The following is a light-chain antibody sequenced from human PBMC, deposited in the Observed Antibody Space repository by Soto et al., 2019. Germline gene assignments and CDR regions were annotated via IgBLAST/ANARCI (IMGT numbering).Light chain of an antibody. CDR3: QQYGSSGT. CDR2: GAS. Sequence: EIVLTQSPGTLSLSPGERATLSSTASQSVSNNYLAWYQQKPGQPPRLLIYGASNRATGIPDRFSGSGSGTDFTLTISRLEPEDFAVYYCQQYGSSGTFGQGTKVDIK. CDR1: QSVSNNY. J-gene: IGKJ1*01. V-gene: IGKV3-20*01.